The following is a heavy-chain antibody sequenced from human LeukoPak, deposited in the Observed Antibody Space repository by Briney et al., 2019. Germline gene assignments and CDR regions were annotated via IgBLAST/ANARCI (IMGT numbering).Heavy chain of an antibody. CDR2: IKEDGTET. Sequence: GGSLRLSCAASGFMFSSNWMSWVRVAPGKGLEWGANIKEDGTETYYVDSVKGRFTISRDNAKNSLYLQMNSLRVEDTAVYYCAKEGRSLQTYWGQGTLVTVSS. D-gene: IGHD5-24*01. V-gene: IGHV3-7*03. CDR3: AKEGRSLQTY. CDR1: GFMFSSNW. J-gene: IGHJ4*02.